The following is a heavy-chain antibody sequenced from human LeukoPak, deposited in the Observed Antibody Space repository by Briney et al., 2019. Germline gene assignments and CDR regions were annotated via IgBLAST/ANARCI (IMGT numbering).Heavy chain of an antibody. CDR1: GESFSAYY. CDR3: ARFPMVAVAYRYYYMDV. Sequence: SETLSLTCAVYGESFSAYYWTWIRQPPGKGLEWIGEINHSGSTNYNPSLKSRVTMSVDTSKNQFSLKLSSVTAADTAVYYCARFPMVAVAYRYYYMDVWGKGTTVTVFS. D-gene: IGHD3-22*01. J-gene: IGHJ6*03. CDR2: INHSGST. V-gene: IGHV4-34*01.